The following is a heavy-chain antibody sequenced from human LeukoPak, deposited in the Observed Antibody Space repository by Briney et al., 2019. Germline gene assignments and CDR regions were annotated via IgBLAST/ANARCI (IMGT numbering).Heavy chain of an antibody. Sequence: SETLSLTCTVSGGSISSSSYYWGWIRQPPGKGLEWIGSIYYSGSTYYNPSLKSRVTISVDTSKNQFSLKLSSVTAADTAVYYCASPYYYDSSGYYLHWGQGTLVTASS. V-gene: IGHV4-39*01. CDR1: GGSISSSSYY. CDR2: IYYSGST. CDR3: ASPYYYDSSGYYLH. J-gene: IGHJ4*02. D-gene: IGHD3-22*01.